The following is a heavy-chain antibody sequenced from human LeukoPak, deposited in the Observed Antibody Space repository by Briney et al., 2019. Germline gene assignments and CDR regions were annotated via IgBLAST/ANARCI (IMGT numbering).Heavy chain of an antibody. CDR3: ARSFWSGFGFMDV. CDR1: GFTLSSYR. Sequence: GSLILSCAASGFTLSSYRMNWVRHAPGKGLEWVSSISSSSSYIYYADSVKGRFTISRDNAKNSLYLQMNSLRAEDTAVYYCARSFWSGFGFMDVWGKGTTVTVSS. V-gene: IGHV3-21*01. D-gene: IGHD3-3*01. CDR2: ISSSSSYI. J-gene: IGHJ6*03.